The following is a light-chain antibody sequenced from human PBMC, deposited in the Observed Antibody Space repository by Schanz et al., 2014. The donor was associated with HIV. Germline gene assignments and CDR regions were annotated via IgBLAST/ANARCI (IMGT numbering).Light chain of an antibody. V-gene: IGLV2-14*02. CDR1: SSDVGSYNL. CDR2: DVT. CDR3: AGWDDSLNVWV. Sequence: SALTQPASVSGAPGQSITISCTGTSSDVGSYNLVSWYQQYPGKAPKLMIYDVTNRPSGVPDRFSGSGSGNTASLTVSGLQAEDEADYYCAGWDDSLNVWVFGGGTKLTVL. J-gene: IGLJ3*02.